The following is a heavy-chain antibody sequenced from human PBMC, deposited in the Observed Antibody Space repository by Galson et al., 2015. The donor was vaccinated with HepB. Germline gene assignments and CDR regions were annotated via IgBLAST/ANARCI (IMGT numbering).Heavy chain of an antibody. CDR2: LPNDGSNR. V-gene: IGHV3-30*04. Sequence: SLRLSCAASGFAFSGYAMHWFRQAPGKGLEWVAVLPNDGSNRYYADSVKARFTIARNNSKNTLYMQMNSLRAQDTAVYYFASHIYWGQGTLVTVSS. J-gene: IGHJ4*02. CDR1: GFAFSGYA. CDR3: ASHIY.